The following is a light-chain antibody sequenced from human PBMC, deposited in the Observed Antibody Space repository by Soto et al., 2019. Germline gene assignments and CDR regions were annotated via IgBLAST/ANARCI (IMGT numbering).Light chain of an antibody. V-gene: IGKV1-5*03. CDR3: QQDSSYPIYT. CDR1: QSISSW. Sequence: DIQMTQSPSTLSASVGDRVTITCRASQSISSWLAWYQQKPGKAPKLLIYKASSLESGVPSRFSGSGSGTEFSLAISSLQPDDFATYDCQQDSSYPIYTFDQGTRLESK. CDR2: KAS. J-gene: IGKJ2*01.